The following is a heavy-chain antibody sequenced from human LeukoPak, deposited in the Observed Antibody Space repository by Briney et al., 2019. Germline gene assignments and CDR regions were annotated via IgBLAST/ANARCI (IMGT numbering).Heavy chain of an antibody. CDR3: ASRVGKYQLLYIAAADYSYYYALDV. CDR1: GYTFTSYD. V-gene: IGHV1-8*01. Sequence: ASVKVSCKTSGYTFTSYDINWVRQASGQGLEWMGWMNPNSGNTGYALEFQGRVTMTRNTSISTAYMELSSLRSEDTAVYYCASRVGKYQLLYIAAADYSYYYALDVWGQGTTVTVSS. CDR2: MNPNSGNT. J-gene: IGHJ6*02. D-gene: IGHD6-13*01.